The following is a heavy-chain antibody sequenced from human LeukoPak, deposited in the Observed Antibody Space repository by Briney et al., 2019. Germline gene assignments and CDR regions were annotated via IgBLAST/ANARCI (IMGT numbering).Heavy chain of an antibody. CDR3: ARAFSRGDAFDI. CDR1: GGSFSGYY. V-gene: IGHV4-34*01. CDR2: INHSGST. Sequence: SETLSLTCAVYGGSFSGYYRSWVRQPPGKGLEWIGEINHSGSTNYNPSLKSRVTISVDTSKNQFSLKLSSVTAADTAVYYCARAFSRGDAFDIWGQGTMVTVSS. J-gene: IGHJ3*02.